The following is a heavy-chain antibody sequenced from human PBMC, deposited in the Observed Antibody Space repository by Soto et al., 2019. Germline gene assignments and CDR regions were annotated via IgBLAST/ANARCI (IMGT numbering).Heavy chain of an antibody. Sequence: GASVKVSCKASGYTFTTYYMHWVRQAPGQGLEWLGIINPSGGSTNYAQKFQGRVAMTRDTSTSTVYMELTSLRSEDTAVYYCARGEVVAATTYSDYWGQGTLVTV. V-gene: IGHV1-46*01. CDR2: INPSGGST. CDR1: GYTFTTYY. D-gene: IGHD2-15*01. J-gene: IGHJ4*02. CDR3: ARGEVVAATTYSDY.